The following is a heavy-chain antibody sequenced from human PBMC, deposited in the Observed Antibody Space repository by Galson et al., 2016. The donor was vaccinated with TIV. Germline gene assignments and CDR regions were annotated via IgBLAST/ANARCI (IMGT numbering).Heavy chain of an antibody. CDR3: ARDECANNICYGVFDI. J-gene: IGHJ3*02. Sequence: SLRLSCAASGFTVSNNYMAWVRQAPGKGLEWVSLLYSGGATDYIDSVRGRFTVSRDKSKNTLYLQMNNLRAEDTAVYYCARDECANNICYGVFDIWGQGTMVTVSS. CDR1: GFTVSNNY. V-gene: IGHV3-53*01. CDR2: LYSGGAT. D-gene: IGHD4/OR15-4a*01.